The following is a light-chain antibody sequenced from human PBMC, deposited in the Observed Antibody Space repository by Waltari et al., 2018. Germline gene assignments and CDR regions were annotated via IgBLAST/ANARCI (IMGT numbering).Light chain of an antibody. Sequence: DIVMTQSPATLALSLGERATITCRSSQSLLYSSSNRNYLAWYQKKPGQPPKLLIYWASTREVGVPDRFSGSGSGTDFTLTISSLQAEDVAVYYCQQYYSTLTFGGGTKVEIK. CDR3: QQYYSTLT. J-gene: IGKJ4*01. CDR1: QSLLYSSSNRNY. V-gene: IGKV4-1*01. CDR2: WAS.